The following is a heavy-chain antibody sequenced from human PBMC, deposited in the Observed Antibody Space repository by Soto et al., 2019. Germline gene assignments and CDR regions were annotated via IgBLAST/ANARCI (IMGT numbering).Heavy chain of an antibody. Sequence: PGGSLRLSCAVSGVPFGTFTMNWVRQAPGKGLEWVSGLSDNVGTTHYAYSVKGRFTISRDKSKKTLYLQMNNLRAEDTAVYYCAKNFIGGRLQSTFDLWGQGTLVTVSS. D-gene: IGHD1-1*01. J-gene: IGHJ4*02. CDR3: AKNFIGGRLQSTFDL. CDR1: GVPFGTFT. CDR2: LSDNVGTT. V-gene: IGHV3-23*01.